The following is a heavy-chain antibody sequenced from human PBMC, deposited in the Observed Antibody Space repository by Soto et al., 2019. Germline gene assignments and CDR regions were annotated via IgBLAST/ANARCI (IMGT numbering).Heavy chain of an antibody. CDR3: ARDCAGYSSGWYQRGGFDY. V-gene: IGHV3-33*01. J-gene: IGHJ4*02. CDR2: IWYDGSNK. CDR1: GFTFSSYG. Sequence: QVQRVESGGGVVQPGRSLRLSCAASGFTFSSYGMHWVRQAPGKGLEWVAVIWYDGSNKYYADSVKGGFTPSRDNSKNTLYLQMNSLRAEDTAVYYCARDCAGYSSGWYQRGGFDYWGQGTLVTVSS. D-gene: IGHD6-19*01.